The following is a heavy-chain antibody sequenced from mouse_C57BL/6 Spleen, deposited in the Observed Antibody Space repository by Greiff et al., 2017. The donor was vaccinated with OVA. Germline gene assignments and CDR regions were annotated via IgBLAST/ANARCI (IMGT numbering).Heavy chain of an antibody. CDR3: TRDGAVWDGYYWFAY. CDR1: GFTFSSYA. CDR2: ISSGGDYI. Sequence: EVMLVESGEGLVKPGGSLKLSCAASGFTFSSYAMSWVRQTPEKRLEWVAYISSGGDYIYYADTVTGRFTISRDNARNTLYLQLSSLMSEDTAMYYCTRDGAVWDGYYWFAYWGQGTLVTVSA. V-gene: IGHV5-9-1*02. J-gene: IGHJ3*01. D-gene: IGHD2-3*01.